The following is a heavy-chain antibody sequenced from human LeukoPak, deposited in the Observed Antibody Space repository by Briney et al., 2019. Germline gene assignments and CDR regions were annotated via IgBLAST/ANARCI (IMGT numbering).Heavy chain of an antibody. CDR3: ARDRRQQLVFFLLGY. CDR2: ISAYNGNT. Sequence: ASVKVSCTASGYTFTSYGISWVRQAPGQGLEWMGWISAYNGNTNYAQKLQGRVTMTTDTSTSTAYMELRSLRSDDTAVYYCARDRRQQLVFFLLGYWGQGTLVTVSS. CDR1: GYTFTSYG. D-gene: IGHD6-13*01. V-gene: IGHV1-18*01. J-gene: IGHJ4*02.